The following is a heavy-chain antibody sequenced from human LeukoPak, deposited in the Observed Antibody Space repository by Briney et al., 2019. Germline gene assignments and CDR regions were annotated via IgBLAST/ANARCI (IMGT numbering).Heavy chain of an antibody. CDR1: GYTFTSYD. CDR3: ARGNQLRFLEWLPSDY. CDR2: MNPNSGNT. Sequence: ASVKVSCKASGYTFTSYDINWVRQATGQGLEWMGWMNPNSGNTGYAQKFQGRVTITRNTSISTAYMELSSLRSEDTAVYYCARGNQLRFLEWLPSDYWGQGTLVTVSS. J-gene: IGHJ4*02. V-gene: IGHV1-8*03. D-gene: IGHD3-3*01.